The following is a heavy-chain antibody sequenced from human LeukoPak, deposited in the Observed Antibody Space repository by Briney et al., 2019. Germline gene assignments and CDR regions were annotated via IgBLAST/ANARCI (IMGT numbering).Heavy chain of an antibody. CDR1: GGSISSSSYY. V-gene: IGHV4-39*01. Sequence: QPSETLSLTCTVSGGSISSSSYYWGWIRQPPGKGLEWIGSIYYSGSTYYNPSLKSRVIISVDTSKNQFSLKLSSVTAADTAVYYCARAYYDFWSGYYTGNWFDPWGQGTLVTVSS. CDR3: ARAYYDFWSGYYTGNWFDP. CDR2: IYYSGST. J-gene: IGHJ5*02. D-gene: IGHD3-3*01.